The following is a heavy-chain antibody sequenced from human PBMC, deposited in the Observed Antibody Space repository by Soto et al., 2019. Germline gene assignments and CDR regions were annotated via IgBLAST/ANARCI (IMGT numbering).Heavy chain of an antibody. CDR1: GYTFTSYG. V-gene: IGHV1-18*01. J-gene: IGHJ4*02. D-gene: IGHD3-9*01. Sequence: QVQLVQSGAEVKKPGASVKVSCKASGYTFTSYGISWVRQAPGQGLEWMGWISAYNGNTNYTQKLQGRVTMTTDTSTSTAYMELRRLRSDDTAVYYCARDSFDILTGYSRPDYWGQGTLVTVSS. CDR2: ISAYNGNT. CDR3: ARDSFDILTGYSRPDY.